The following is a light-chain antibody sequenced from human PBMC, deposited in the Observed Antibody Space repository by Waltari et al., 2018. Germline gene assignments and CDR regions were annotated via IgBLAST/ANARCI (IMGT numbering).Light chain of an antibody. J-gene: IGKJ2*01. CDR2: WAS. CDR3: QQFYITPQT. V-gene: IGKV4-1*01. Sequence: DIVMTQSPDSLAVSLGERATINCRSSRTVFFSSNNKDFLSWYQQRPGQPPKLLIYWASTRESGVPDRFSGSGSGTNFTLTINGPQAEDVAVYYCQQFYITPQTFGQGTRVEIK. CDR1: RTVFFSSNNKDF.